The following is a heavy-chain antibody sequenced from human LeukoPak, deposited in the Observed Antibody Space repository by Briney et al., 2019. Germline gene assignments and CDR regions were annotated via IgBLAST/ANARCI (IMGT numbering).Heavy chain of an antibody. CDR1: GFTFSDHY. V-gene: IGHV3-72*01. CDR2: IRNTASSYTT. D-gene: IGHD3-10*01. CDR3: TTDNDIPAVRGFY. Sequence: GGSLRLSCAASGFTFSDHYMDWVRQAPGKGPEWVGRIRNTASSYTTEYVASVKDRFTISRDDSKNLLFLQMNSLKTEDTAVYYCTTDNDIPAVRGFYWGQGTLVTVSS. J-gene: IGHJ4*02.